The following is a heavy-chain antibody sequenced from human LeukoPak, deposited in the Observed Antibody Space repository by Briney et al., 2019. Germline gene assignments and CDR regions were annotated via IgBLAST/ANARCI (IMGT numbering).Heavy chain of an antibody. J-gene: IGHJ5*01. V-gene: IGHV4-4*07. CDR2: IYSSGNT. CDR3: ARGRASAAAGGFDS. Sequence: SETLSLTCTVSGGSISSYYWSWIRQPAGEGLEWIGRIYSSGNTNYNPSLKSRVTMSLDTSKNQFSLNLTSVTAADTAVYYCARGRASAAAGGFDSWGQGTLVTVSS. CDR1: GGSISSYY. D-gene: IGHD6-13*01.